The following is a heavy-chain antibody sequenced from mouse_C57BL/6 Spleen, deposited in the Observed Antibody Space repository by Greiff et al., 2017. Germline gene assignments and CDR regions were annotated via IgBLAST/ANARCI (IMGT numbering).Heavy chain of an antibody. Sequence: QVHVKQSGPGLVQPSQRLSITCTVSGFSLTSYGVHWVRQSPGTGLEWLGVIWSGGSTDYHAAFISRLSISKDNSKSQVFFKMNSLQADDTAIYYCARSYYGSSYYFDYWGQGTTLTVSS. CDR1: GFSLTSYG. J-gene: IGHJ2*01. D-gene: IGHD1-1*01. CDR2: IWSGGST. CDR3: ARSYYGSSYYFDY. V-gene: IGHV2-2*01.